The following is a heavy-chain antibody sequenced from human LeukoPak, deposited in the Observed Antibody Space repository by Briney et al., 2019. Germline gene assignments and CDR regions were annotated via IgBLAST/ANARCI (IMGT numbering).Heavy chain of an antibody. CDR1: GFTFSSYE. CDR3: ARGGAVAGYGYYYYYGMDV. J-gene: IGHJ6*02. V-gene: IGHV3-48*03. D-gene: IGHD6-19*01. CDR2: ISSSGSTI. Sequence: PGGSLRLSCAASGFTFSSYEMNWVRQAPGKGLEWVSYISSSGSTIYYADSVKGRFTISRDNAKNSLYLQMNSLRAEDTAVYYCARGGAVAGYGYYYYYGMDVWGQGTTVTVSS.